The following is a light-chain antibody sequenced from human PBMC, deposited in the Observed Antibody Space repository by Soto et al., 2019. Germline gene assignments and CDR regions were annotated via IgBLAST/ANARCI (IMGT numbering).Light chain of an antibody. V-gene: IGKV1-5*03. Sequence: DIQMTQSPSTLSASVGDRVTITCRASQSISGWLAWYQQNPGKAPKLLIYKASTLESGVPSRFSGSGSGTEFTLTISSLQPDDFATYYCQQYYNYGSWTFGQGTKVEIK. CDR2: KAS. J-gene: IGKJ1*01. CDR1: QSISGW. CDR3: QQYYNYGSWT.